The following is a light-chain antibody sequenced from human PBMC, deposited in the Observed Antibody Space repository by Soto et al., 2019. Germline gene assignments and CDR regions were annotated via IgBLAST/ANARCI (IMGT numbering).Light chain of an antibody. J-gene: IGKJ2*02. CDR1: QSLXSN. CDR3: QHYKNGPCT. CDR2: GAS. V-gene: IGKV3-15*01. Sequence: IVLTQSPATLSVSPGESATLSCRASQSLXSNFGWDQQKPGQAPSVLXYGASTRATGGTARLRGGGSGTEFTLTISSLQSEDFAVYYCQHYKNGPCTFGQGTKVDI.